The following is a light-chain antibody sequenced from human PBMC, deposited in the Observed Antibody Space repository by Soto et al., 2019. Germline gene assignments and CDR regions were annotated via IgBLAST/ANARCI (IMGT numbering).Light chain of an antibody. CDR3: SSKAGSNNLGVV. Sequence: QSVLTQPPSTSGSPGQSVAISCTGTSSDVGGYNDVSWYQQHPGKAPKLMIYEVTKRPSGVPDRFSGSESGNTASLTVSGLQADDEADYYCSSKAGSNNLGVVFGGGTKLTVL. CDR2: EVT. J-gene: IGLJ2*01. CDR1: SSDVGGYND. V-gene: IGLV2-8*01.